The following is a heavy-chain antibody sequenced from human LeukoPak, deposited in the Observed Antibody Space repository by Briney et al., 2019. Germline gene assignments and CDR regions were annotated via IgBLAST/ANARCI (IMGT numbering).Heavy chain of an antibody. V-gene: IGHV3-7*03. CDR2: IKEDGSEK. CDR1: EFTFSSYW. CDR3: AREFNIAVAGIYTGFDI. J-gene: IGHJ3*02. D-gene: IGHD6-19*01. Sequence: GGSLRLSCAASEFTFSSYWMSWVRQAPGKGLEWVANIKEDGSEKRYVGSVKGRFTISRDNAKNSLYLQMNSLRADDTAVYYCAREFNIAVAGIYTGFDIWGQGTMDTVSS.